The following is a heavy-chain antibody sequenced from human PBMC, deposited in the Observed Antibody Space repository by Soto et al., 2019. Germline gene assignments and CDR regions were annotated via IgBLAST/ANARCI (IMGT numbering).Heavy chain of an antibody. CDR1: GGSISSYY. V-gene: IGHV4-59*01. CDR3: ARAGGYCSGGSCYHFDY. Sequence: SETLSLTCTVSGGSISSYYWSWIRQPPGKGLEWIGYIYYSGSTNYNPSLKSRVTISVDTSKNQFSLKLSSVTAADTAVYYCARAGGYCSGGSCYHFDYWGQGTLVTVSS. D-gene: IGHD2-15*01. CDR2: IYYSGST. J-gene: IGHJ4*02.